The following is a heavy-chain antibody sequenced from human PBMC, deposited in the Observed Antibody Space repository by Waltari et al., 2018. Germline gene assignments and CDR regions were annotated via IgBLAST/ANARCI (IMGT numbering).Heavy chain of an antibody. CDR3: ETVPMGAGIRYDY. Sequence: QVQLVQPGSALKTLGASVTVSCRSSGYTFTSYAMNWLRRAPGQGLEWMGWIKTNTGNPTYAQGLTGRFVFSMDTSVSTAYLQIRSLKDEDTAVNYCETVPMGAGIRYDYWGQGTLVNVSS. J-gene: IGHJ4*02. D-gene: IGHD6-19*01. CDR1: GYTFTSYA. V-gene: IGHV7-4-1*02. CDR2: IKTNTGNP.